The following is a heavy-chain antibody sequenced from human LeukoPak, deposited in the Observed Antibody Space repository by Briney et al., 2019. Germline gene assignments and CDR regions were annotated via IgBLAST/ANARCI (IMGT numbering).Heavy chain of an antibody. J-gene: IGHJ4*02. CDR1: GFTFSSYG. V-gene: IGHV3-33*01. CDR3: ARDKMGAAAGIKVY. D-gene: IGHD6-13*01. CDR2: IWYDGSNK. Sequence: GRSLRLSCAASGFTFSSYGMHWVRQAPGKGLEWVAVIWYDGSNKYYADSVKGRFTISRDNSKNTLYLQMNSLRAEDTAVYYCARDKMGAAAGIKVYWGQGTLVTVSS.